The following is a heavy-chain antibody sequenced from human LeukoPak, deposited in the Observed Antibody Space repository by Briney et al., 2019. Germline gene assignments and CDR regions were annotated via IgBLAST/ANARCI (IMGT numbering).Heavy chain of an antibody. CDR3: ARGPTTVTYYFDY. D-gene: IGHD4-17*01. Sequence: GGSLRLSCAASGFTVSSNYMSWVRQAPGKGLEWVSVIYSGGSTYYADSVKGRFTISRDNSENTLYLQMNSLRAEDTAVYYCARGPTTVTYYFDYWGQGTLVTVSS. J-gene: IGHJ4*02. CDR2: IYSGGST. CDR1: GFTVSSNY. V-gene: IGHV3-53*01.